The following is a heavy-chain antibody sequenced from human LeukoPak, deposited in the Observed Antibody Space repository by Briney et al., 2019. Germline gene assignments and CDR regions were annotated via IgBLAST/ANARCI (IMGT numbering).Heavy chain of an antibody. Sequence: ASVKVSCKASGYTFTSYYMHWVRQAPGEGLEWMGIINPSGGSTSYAQKFQGRVTMTRDMSTSTVYMGLSSLRSEDTAVYYCARDRVGQQLVGRKYYYYYMDVWGKGTTVTISS. CDR1: GYTFTSYY. V-gene: IGHV1-46*01. CDR3: ARDRVGQQLVGRKYYYYYMDV. CDR2: INPSGGST. J-gene: IGHJ6*03. D-gene: IGHD6-13*01.